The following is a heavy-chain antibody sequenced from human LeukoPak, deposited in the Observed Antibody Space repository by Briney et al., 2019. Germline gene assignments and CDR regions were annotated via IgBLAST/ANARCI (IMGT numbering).Heavy chain of an antibody. CDR2: TYYRSRWYN. J-gene: IGHJ3*02. CDR3: ARDQGLGRYAFDI. CDR1: GDSVSTNSAT. Sequence: SQTLSLTCAISGDSVSTNSATWNWIRQSPSRGLEWLGRTYYRSRWYNDYAVSVKSRITINPDTSKNQFSLQLNSVTPEDTAVYYCARDQGLGRYAFDIWGQGTMVTVSS. D-gene: IGHD7-27*01. V-gene: IGHV6-1*01.